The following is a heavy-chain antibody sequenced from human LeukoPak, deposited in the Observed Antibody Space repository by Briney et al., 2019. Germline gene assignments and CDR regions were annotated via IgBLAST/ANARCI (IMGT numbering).Heavy chain of an antibody. V-gene: IGHV3-23*01. CDR3: AKRDYSNYLGY. Sequence: GFLRLFCAASWFIFNSELMKLGRQAPREGVGLASSISSSGYSTFYADSVKGRFTISRDNSKNTLYLQMNSLRADDTAVYYCAKRDYSNYLGYWGQGTLVTVSS. J-gene: IGHJ4*02. CDR2: ISSSGYST. D-gene: IGHD4-11*01. CDR1: WFIFNSEL.